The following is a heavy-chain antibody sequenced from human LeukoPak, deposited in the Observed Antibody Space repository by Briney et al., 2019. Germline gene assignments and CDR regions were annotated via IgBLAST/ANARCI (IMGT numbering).Heavy chain of an antibody. D-gene: IGHD3-10*01. CDR1: GFTLSSYA. Sequence: GGSLRLSCAASGFTLSSYAMSWVRQAPGKGLEWVSSISASGGSTNYADSVKGRFTISRDNSKNTVYLQMNSLRAEDTAVYYCAKVMKGSERLTMVRGVIIKTAGPYCMDVWGKGTTVTVSS. J-gene: IGHJ6*03. CDR3: AKVMKGSERLTMVRGVIIKTAGPYCMDV. CDR2: ISASGGST. V-gene: IGHV3-23*01.